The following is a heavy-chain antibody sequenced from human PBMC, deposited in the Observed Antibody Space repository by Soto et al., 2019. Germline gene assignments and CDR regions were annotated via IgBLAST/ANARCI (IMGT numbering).Heavy chain of an antibody. V-gene: IGHV3-23*01. CDR1: GFTFSSYA. CDR3: AKTPVANNYYYGMDV. CDR2: ISGSGGST. Sequence: GRSLRLSCAASGFTFSSYAMSWVRQAPGKGLEWVSAISGSGGSTYYADSVKGRFTISRDNSKNTLYLQMNSLRAEDTAVYYCAKTPVANNYYYGMDVWGQGTTVTVSS. J-gene: IGHJ6*02. D-gene: IGHD2-15*01.